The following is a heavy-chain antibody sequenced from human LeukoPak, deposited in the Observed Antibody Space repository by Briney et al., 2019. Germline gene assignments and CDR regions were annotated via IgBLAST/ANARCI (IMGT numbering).Heavy chain of an antibody. CDR2: ISGSGGST. Sequence: GGSLRLSCAASGFTFSSYAMSWVRQAPGKGLEWVSAISGSGGSTYYADSVKGRFTISRHNSKNTLYLQMNSLRAEDTAVYYCAKDNRYDILTGYYTDWGQGTLVTVSS. CDR3: AKDNRYDILTGYYTD. D-gene: IGHD3-9*01. CDR1: GFTFSSYA. V-gene: IGHV3-23*01. J-gene: IGHJ4*02.